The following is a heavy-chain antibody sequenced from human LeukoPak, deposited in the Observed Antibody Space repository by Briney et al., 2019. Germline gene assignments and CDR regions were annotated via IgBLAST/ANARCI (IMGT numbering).Heavy chain of an antibody. V-gene: IGHV4-4*09. D-gene: IGHD3-22*01. CDR2: IYTSGST. CDR1: SGSISSYY. CDR3: ARLRYFDSSGYYPT. J-gene: IGHJ4*02. Sequence: SETLSLTCTVSSGSISSYYWSWIRQPPGKGLEWIGYIYTSGSTNYNPSLKSRVTISVDTSKNQFYLKLSSVTAADTAVYYCARLRYFDSSGYYPTRGQGTLVTVSS.